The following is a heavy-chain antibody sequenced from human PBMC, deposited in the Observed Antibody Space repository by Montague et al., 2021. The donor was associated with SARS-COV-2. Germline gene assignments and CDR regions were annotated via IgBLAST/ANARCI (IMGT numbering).Heavy chain of an antibody. CDR1: GSSIRGYF. V-gene: IGHV4-59*13. Sequence: SETLSLTCSVSGSSIRGYFWSWVRQPPGQRLEWIGYIFYNGTATYSPALRSRLTMSVDMSRNQFSLELRSVSVTDTAYYYCTRGNGWYQPWGRGTLVTVSS. D-gene: IGHD2-8*01. J-gene: IGHJ5*02. CDR3: TRGNGWYQP. CDR2: IFYNGTA.